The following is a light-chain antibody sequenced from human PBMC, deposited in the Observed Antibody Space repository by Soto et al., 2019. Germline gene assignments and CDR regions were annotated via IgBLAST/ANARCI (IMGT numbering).Light chain of an antibody. V-gene: IGLV3-21*04. CDR2: YDS. Sequence: SYELTQPPSVSVAPGKTARIPWAGNNIGSKRVHWYQQRPAQAPVLVIYYDSNRPSGIPERFSGSNSGNTATLTIGRVEVGDEADYYCQVWDSSSDHVLFGGGTKLTVL. CDR1: NIGSKR. J-gene: IGLJ2*01. CDR3: QVWDSSSDHVL.